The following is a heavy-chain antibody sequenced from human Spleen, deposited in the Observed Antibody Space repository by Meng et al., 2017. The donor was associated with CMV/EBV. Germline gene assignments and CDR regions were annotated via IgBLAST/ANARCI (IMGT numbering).Heavy chain of an antibody. D-gene: IGHD2-2*01. V-gene: IGHV3-30*03. Sequence: GGSLRLSCAASRFAFRSYGMHWVRQAPGKGLEYVALISYDGARKYYADSVKGRFTISRDNSKTSLYLQMSSLRTEDTAVYYCASPRCDSATCYDDAFDIRGQGTMVTVSS. CDR1: RFAFRSYG. CDR3: ASPRCDSATCYDDAFDI. CDR2: ISYDGARK. J-gene: IGHJ3*02.